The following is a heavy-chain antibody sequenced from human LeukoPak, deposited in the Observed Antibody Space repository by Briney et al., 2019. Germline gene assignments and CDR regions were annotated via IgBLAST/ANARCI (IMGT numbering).Heavy chain of an antibody. J-gene: IGHJ5*02. CDR3: AREEVQLLYWFDP. V-gene: IGHV3-74*01. D-gene: IGHD2-2*01. CDR1: GFTFSSYW. Sequence: GGSLRLSCAASGFTFSSYWMHWVRQAPGKGLVWVSRINSDGSSTSYADSVKGRFTISRDNAKNTLYLQMNSLRAEDTAVYYCAREEVQLLYWFDPWGQGTLVTVSS. CDR2: INSDGSST.